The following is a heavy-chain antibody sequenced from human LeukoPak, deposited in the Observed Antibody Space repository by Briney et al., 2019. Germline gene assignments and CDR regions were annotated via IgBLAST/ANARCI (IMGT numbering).Heavy chain of an antibody. Sequence: GGSLRLSCAASGFTFSDYYMSWIRQAPGKGLEWVSYISSSGSTIYYADSVKGRFTISRDNAKNSLYLQMNSLRAEDTAVYYCARTSERVADDAFDIWGQGTMVTVSS. CDR3: ARTSERVADDAFDI. D-gene: IGHD6-19*01. J-gene: IGHJ3*02. CDR2: ISSSGSTI. V-gene: IGHV3-11*01. CDR1: GFTFSDYY.